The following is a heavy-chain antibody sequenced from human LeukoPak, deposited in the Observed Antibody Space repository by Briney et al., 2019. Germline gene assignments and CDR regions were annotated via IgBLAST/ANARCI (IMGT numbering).Heavy chain of an antibody. Sequence: ASVKVSCKASGYTFTSYYMHWVRQAPGQGLEWMGIINPSGDSTSYAQKFQGRVTMTRDMSTSTVYMELSSLRSEDTAVYYCARARYCSSTSCYWDYWGQGTLVTVSS. D-gene: IGHD2-2*01. CDR2: INPSGDST. V-gene: IGHV1-46*01. CDR1: GYTFTSYY. J-gene: IGHJ4*02. CDR3: ARARYCSSTSCYWDY.